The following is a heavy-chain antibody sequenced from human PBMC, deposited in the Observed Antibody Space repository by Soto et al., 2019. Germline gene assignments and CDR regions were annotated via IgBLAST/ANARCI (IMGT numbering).Heavy chain of an antibody. V-gene: IGHV3-30*18. CDR3: AKEGGFRLESPLYYDGMDV. J-gene: IGHJ6*04. D-gene: IGHD6-25*01. CDR2: ISDDGSNK. CDR1: GFTLSKYG. Sequence: GGSLRLSCAASGFTLSKYGMHWVRQAPGKGLEWVAVISDDGSNKYYADYVKGRLTISRDNSKNTLYLQMNSLRLEDTAVYYCAKEGGFRLESPLYYDGMDVWGKGPTV.